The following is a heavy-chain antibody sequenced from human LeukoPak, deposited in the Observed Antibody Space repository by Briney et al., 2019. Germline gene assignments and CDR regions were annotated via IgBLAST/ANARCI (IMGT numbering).Heavy chain of an antibody. J-gene: IGHJ4*02. CDR3: AKVTAWYSSSWYLAY. CDR1: GFTFSSHA. Sequence: GGSLRLSCAASGFTFSSHAMSWVRQAPGKGLEWVSSIGSSGATFYADSVKGRFTISRDNSKNTLFLQMNSLRAEDTAVYFCAKVTAWYSSSWYLAYWGRGTLVTVSS. CDR2: IGSSGAT. V-gene: IGHV3-23*01. D-gene: IGHD6-13*01.